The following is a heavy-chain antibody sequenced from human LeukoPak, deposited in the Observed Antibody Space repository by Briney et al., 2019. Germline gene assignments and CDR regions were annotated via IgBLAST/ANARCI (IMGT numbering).Heavy chain of an antibody. J-gene: IGHJ4*02. CDR2: IYYSGST. Sequence: SETLSLTCTVSGGSISSSSYYWGWIRQPPGKGLEWIGSIYYSGSTYYNPSLKSRVTISVDTSKNQFSLKLSSVTAADTAVYYCARRYGDYLGGNIAFDYWGQGTLVTVSS. CDR3: ARRYGDYLGGNIAFDY. V-gene: IGHV4-39*01. D-gene: IGHD4-17*01. CDR1: GGSISSSSYY.